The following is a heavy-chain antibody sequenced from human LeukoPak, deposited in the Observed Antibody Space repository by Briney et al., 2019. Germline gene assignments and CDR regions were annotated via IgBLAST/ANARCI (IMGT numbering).Heavy chain of an antibody. CDR3: AKGDTTWELPHDY. CDR2: ISSSGSTI. CDR1: GFTFSSYE. V-gene: IGHV3-48*03. Sequence: GGSLRLSCAASGFTFSSYEMNWVRQAPGKGLEWGSYISSSGSTIYYADSVKGRFTISRDNAKHSLYLQMNSLRAEDTAVYYCAKGDTTWELPHDYWGQGTLVTVSS. J-gene: IGHJ4*02. D-gene: IGHD1-26*01.